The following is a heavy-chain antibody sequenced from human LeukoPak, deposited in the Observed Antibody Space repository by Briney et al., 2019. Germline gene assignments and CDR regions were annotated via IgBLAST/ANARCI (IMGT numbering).Heavy chain of an antibody. Sequence: GGSLRLSCAASGSTFRTYGMSWVRQAPGKGLEWVSGISASGGATYYADSVRGRFTVSRDNSKNTLGLQMDSLRAEDTALYYCVTSGSLRLGELSPIDFWGQGTLVTVSS. CDR3: VTSGSLRLGELSPIDF. CDR2: ISASGGAT. V-gene: IGHV3-23*01. D-gene: IGHD3-16*02. CDR1: GSTFRTYG. J-gene: IGHJ4*02.